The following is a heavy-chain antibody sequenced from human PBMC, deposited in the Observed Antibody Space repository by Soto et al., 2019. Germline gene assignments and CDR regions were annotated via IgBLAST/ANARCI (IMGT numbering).Heavy chain of an antibody. CDR3: ARDPQYSSGWYVVSDY. J-gene: IGHJ4*02. D-gene: IGHD6-19*01. V-gene: IGHV1-18*01. CDR2: ISAYNGNT. Sequence: ASVKVSCKASGYTFTSYGISWVRQAPGQGLEWMGWISAYNGNTNYAQKLQGRVTMTTDTSTSTAYMELRSLRSDDTAVYYCARDPQYSSGWYVVSDYWGQGTLVTVSS. CDR1: GYTFTSYG.